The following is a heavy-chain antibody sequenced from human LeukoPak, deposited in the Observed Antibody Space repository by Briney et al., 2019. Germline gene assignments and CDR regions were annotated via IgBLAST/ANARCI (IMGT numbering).Heavy chain of an antibody. J-gene: IGHJ5*02. Sequence: ASVKVSCKASGYTFTGYYMHWVRQAPGQGLEWMGWINHNSSGTNYAQKFQGRVTMTRDTSISTAYMELSRLRSDDTAVYYCARDRSYIVVVVASTWFDPWGQGTLVTVSS. CDR1: GYTFTGYY. CDR2: INHNSSGT. V-gene: IGHV1-2*02. D-gene: IGHD2-15*01. CDR3: ARDRSYIVVVVASTWFDP.